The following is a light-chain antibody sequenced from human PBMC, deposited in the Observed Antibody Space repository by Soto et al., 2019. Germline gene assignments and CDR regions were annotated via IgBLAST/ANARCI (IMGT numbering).Light chain of an antibody. J-gene: IGLJ3*02. CDR2: DVS. Sequence: QSALTQPRSVSGSPGQSVTISFTGTSSDVGGYNYVSWYQQHPGKVPKLMIYDVSKRPSGVPDRFSGSKSGNTASLIISGLQAEVEADFYCCSYAGSYTMFGGGTKLTVL. CDR3: CSYAGSYTM. V-gene: IGLV2-11*01. CDR1: SSDVGGYNY.